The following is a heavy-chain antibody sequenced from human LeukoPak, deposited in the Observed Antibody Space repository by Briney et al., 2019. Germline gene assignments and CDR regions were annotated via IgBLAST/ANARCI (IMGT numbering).Heavy chain of an antibody. Sequence: SETLSLTCTVSGGSISSGSYYWSWIRQPAGKGLEWIGRIYTSGSTNYNPSLKSRVTISVDTSKNQFSLKLSSVTAADTAVYYCARDPFDWFLRNYYGMDVWGQGTTVTVSS. CDR2: IYTSGST. CDR1: GGSISSGSYY. J-gene: IGHJ6*02. D-gene: IGHD3-9*01. V-gene: IGHV4-61*02. CDR3: ARDPFDWFLRNYYGMDV.